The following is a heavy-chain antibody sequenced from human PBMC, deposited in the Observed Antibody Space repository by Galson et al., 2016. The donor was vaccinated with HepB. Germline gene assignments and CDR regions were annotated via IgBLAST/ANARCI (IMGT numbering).Heavy chain of an antibody. CDR2: ISGSGSYL. CDR3: SRDLRNVERPDLTYYYSMDV. Sequence: SLRLSCAASGFTFSTYNMNWVRQTPGKGLEWVSSISGSGSYLYYADSVKGRFTISRDNANNSLYLHLSSLRAEDTAVYYCSRDLRNVERPDLTYYYSMDVWGQGTTVTVPS. D-gene: IGHD1-1*01. J-gene: IGHJ6*02. V-gene: IGHV3-21*01. CDR1: GFTFSTYN.